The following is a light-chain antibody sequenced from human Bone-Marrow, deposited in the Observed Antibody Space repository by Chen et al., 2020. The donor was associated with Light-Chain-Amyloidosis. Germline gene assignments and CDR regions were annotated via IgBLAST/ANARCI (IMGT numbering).Light chain of an antibody. V-gene: IGKV1-5*01. CDR3: QQYSSRVLS. J-gene: IGKJ4*01. CDR1: ESVVGW. Sequence: DIQLTKSPSTLSASVGDRVSITCRASESVVGWLAWYQHHPGKAPKLLMYHGSTLHSGVPSRFSGSGFATDFSLIISNLEPEDFATYYCQQYSSRVLSFGGGTKVEMK. CDR2: HGS.